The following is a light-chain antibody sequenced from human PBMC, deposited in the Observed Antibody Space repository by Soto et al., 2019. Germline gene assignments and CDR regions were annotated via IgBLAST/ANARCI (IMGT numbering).Light chain of an antibody. CDR1: SSDIGAYNY. J-gene: IGLJ1*01. Sequence: QSALTQPASVSGSPGQSITISCTGTSSDIGAYNYVSWYQRHPGSAPKLLIYKVSNRPSGISNRFSGSKSGNTASLTISGLHAEDEGHYYCSSHTIPSTYVFGTGTKLTVL. CDR2: KVS. CDR3: SSHTIPSTYV. V-gene: IGLV2-14*01.